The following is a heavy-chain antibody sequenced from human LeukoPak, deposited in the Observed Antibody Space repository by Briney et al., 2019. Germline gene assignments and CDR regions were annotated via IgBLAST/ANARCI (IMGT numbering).Heavy chain of an antibody. D-gene: IGHD3-10*01. Sequence: SETLSLTCTVSGGSISSYHWNWIRQPPGKGLEWIGYIYYSGSTNYNPSLKSRLTISVDTSKNQFSLKLSSVTAADTAVYYCARGPRISLVRGALELDYWGQGTLATVSS. CDR3: ARGPRISLVRGALELDY. J-gene: IGHJ4*02. CDR1: GGSISSYH. V-gene: IGHV4-59*01. CDR2: IYYSGST.